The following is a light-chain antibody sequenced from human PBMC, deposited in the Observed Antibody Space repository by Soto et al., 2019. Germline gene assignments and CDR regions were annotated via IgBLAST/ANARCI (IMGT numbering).Light chain of an antibody. CDR2: SNS. CDR3: AAWDDSLSGVV. Sequence: QAVVTQPPSASGTPGQRVTISCSGNNSNIGSNYVYWYQQLPGTAPKLLIYSNSQRPSGVPDRFSGSKSGTSASLAISGLRSEDEAAYYCAAWDDSLSGVVFGGGTKLTVL. V-gene: IGLV1-47*02. CDR1: NSNIGSNY. J-gene: IGLJ2*01.